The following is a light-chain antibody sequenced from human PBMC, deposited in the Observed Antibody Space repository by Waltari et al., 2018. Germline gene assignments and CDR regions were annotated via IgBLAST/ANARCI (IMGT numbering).Light chain of an antibody. CDR3: QQYSILPLT. Sequence: DIQMTQSPPSLAASVGDRVTISCRASQDITNYLNWYQQNPGKAPKLLISDASNLQTGVPSRFRGSGSGAHFALTISSLQPEDIGTYYCQQYSILPLTFGGGTKVE. V-gene: IGKV1-33*01. J-gene: IGKJ4*01. CDR1: QDITNY. CDR2: DAS.